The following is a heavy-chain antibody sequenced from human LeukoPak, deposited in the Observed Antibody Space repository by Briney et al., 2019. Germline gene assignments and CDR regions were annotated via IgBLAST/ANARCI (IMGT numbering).Heavy chain of an antibody. V-gene: IGHV3-20*04. CDR1: GFTFDDYG. D-gene: IGHD3-22*01. Sequence: GGSLRLSRAASGFTFDDYGMSWVRQAPGKGLEWVSGINWNGGSTGYADSVKGRFTISRDNAKNSLYLQMNSLRAEDTAVYYCARAGYDSSGYLDYWGQGTLVTVSS. J-gene: IGHJ4*02. CDR2: INWNGGST. CDR3: ARAGYDSSGYLDY.